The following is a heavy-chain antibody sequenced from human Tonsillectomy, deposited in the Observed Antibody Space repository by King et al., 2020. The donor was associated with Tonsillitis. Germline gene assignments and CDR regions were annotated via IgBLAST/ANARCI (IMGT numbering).Heavy chain of an antibody. Sequence: VQLVESGGGLVKPGGSLRLSCAASGFIFSNAWMNWVRQAPGKGLEWVGRIKSKTDGGTTDCAAPVKGRFTFTRDDSKNTRYLQMNSLKTEDTAVYYCTTGTAVADYYLYYYMDVWGKGTTVTVSS. J-gene: IGHJ6*03. CDR1: GFIFSNAW. D-gene: IGHD6-19*01. CDR2: IKSKTDGGTT. V-gene: IGHV3-15*07. CDR3: TTGTAVADYYLYYYMDV.